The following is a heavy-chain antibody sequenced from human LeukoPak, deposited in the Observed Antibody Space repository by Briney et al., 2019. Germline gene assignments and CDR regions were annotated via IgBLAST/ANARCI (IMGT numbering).Heavy chain of an antibody. CDR1: AYSISSGYY. J-gene: IGHJ4*02. CDR2: IYHSGST. CDR3: ARDDGIGYSYGYDY. V-gene: IGHV4-38-2*02. Sequence: SETLSLTCTVSAYSISSGYYWGWIRRSPGKGLEWIGSIYHSGSTYYNPSLKSRVTISVGTSKNQFSLKLSSVTAADTAVYYCARDDGIGYSYGYDYWGQGTLVTVSS. D-gene: IGHD5-18*01.